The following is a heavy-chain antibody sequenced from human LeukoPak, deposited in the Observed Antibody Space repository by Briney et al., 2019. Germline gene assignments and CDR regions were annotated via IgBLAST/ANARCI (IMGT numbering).Heavy chain of an antibody. V-gene: IGHV1-69*05. Sequence: GASVKVSCKASGGTFSSYAISWVRQAPGQGLEWMGRIIPISGTANYAQKFQGRVTITTDESTSTAYMELSSLRSEDTAVYYCAREDYDFWSGYYTPTYYFDYWGQGTLVTVSS. CDR1: GGTFSSYA. D-gene: IGHD3-3*01. J-gene: IGHJ4*02. CDR2: IIPISGTA. CDR3: AREDYDFWSGYYTPTYYFDY.